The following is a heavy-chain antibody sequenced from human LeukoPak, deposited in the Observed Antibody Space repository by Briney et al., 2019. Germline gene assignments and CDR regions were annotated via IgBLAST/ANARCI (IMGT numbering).Heavy chain of an antibody. CDR2: INPNSGGT. D-gene: IGHD3-22*01. CDR1: GYTFTGYY. V-gene: IGHV1-2*02. J-gene: IGHJ4*02. Sequence: GASVTVSCKASGYTFTGYYMHWVRQAPGQGLEWMGWINPNSGGTNYAQKFQGRVTMTRDTPISTAYMELSRLRSDDTAVYYCARGLIVVESTTIDYWGQGTLVTVSS. CDR3: ARGLIVVESTTIDY.